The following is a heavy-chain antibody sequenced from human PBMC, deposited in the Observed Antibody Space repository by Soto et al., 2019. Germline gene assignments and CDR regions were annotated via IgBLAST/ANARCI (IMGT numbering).Heavy chain of an antibody. CDR1: GGTFSNYA. V-gene: IGHV1-69*05. Sequence: QVQLVQSGAEVKKPGSSVKVSCKASGGTFSNYAISWVRQAPGQGLEWMGGLIPIFGTPDYAQKFQGRVTXTPAXSXRTAYMELSSLRSEDTAVYYCASQLTGDSYYYGMDVWGQGTTVTVSS. J-gene: IGHJ6*02. CDR2: LIPIFGTP. D-gene: IGHD7-27*01. CDR3: ASQLTGDSYYYGMDV.